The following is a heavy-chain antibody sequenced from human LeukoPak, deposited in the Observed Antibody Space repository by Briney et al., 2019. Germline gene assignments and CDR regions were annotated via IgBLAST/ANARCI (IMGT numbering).Heavy chain of an antibody. CDR3: VRLSDGGFDY. D-gene: IGHD3-16*01. CDR2: ISNDGRTT. Sequence: GGSLRLSCSASGXTFNRYAMHWVRQAPGKGLEDISAISNDGRTTYYADSVKGRFTVSRDYSKNTLFLQMSSLRPDDTAVYSCVRLSDGGFDYWGQGTLVTVSS. V-gene: IGHV3-64D*06. J-gene: IGHJ4*02. CDR1: GXTFNRYA.